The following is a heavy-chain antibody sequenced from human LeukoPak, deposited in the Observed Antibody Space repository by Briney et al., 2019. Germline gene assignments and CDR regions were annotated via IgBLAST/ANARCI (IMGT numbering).Heavy chain of an antibody. V-gene: IGHV3-43*01. CDR3: AKELDTMFFDY. D-gene: IGHD3-10*02. CDR1: GFNFDRYT. J-gene: IGHJ4*02. CDR2: AGWVGGTT. Sequence: GGSLGLSCATSGFNFDRYTIHWVRQAPGKGLEWVSLAGWVGGTTFYSDSVRGRFTISRDSGRKSVYLQMNSLTTDDTAFYFCAKELDTMFFDYWGQGALVTVSS.